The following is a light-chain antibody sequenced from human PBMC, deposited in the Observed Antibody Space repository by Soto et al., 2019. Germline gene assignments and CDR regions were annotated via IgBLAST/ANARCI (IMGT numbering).Light chain of an antibody. CDR2: DAS. Sequence: EIVLTQSPVNLSLSPGERATLSCRASQSVATFLAWYQQKPGQAPRLLIFDASNRAPGIPDRFNGSGSGKAFTLTITSLEPEDFAVYYCQQRTNLPLTFGGGTKVEV. V-gene: IGKV3-11*01. J-gene: IGKJ4*01. CDR1: QSVATF. CDR3: QQRTNLPLT.